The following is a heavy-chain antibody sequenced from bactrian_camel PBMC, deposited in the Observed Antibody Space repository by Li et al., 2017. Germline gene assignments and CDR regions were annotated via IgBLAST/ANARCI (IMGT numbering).Heavy chain of an antibody. CDR1: GFTLSSYA. V-gene: IGHV3S31*01. CDR2: INSGGGST. D-gene: IGHD2*01. Sequence: VQLVESGGGLVQPGGSLRLSCTASGFTLSSYAMSWVRQAPGKGLEWVSAINSGGGSTYYADSVKGRLNISKDNAKNTLYLQMSSLKPEDTAMYYCAAAPAYYSCTYATDTAFTSWGQGTQVTVS. J-gene: IGHJ6*01. CDR3: AAAPAYYSCTYATDTAFTS.